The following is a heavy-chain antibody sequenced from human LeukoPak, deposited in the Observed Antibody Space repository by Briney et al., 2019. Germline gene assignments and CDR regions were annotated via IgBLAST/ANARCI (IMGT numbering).Heavy chain of an antibody. Sequence: SETLSLTCTVSGGSISSGGYYWSWIRQHPGKGLEWIGYIYYSGSTYYNPPLKSRVTISVDTSKNQFSLKLSSVTAADTAVYYCARGVPAAAMAYYYGMDVWGKGTTVTVSS. CDR1: GGSISSGGYY. D-gene: IGHD2-2*01. CDR2: IYYSGST. CDR3: ARGVPAAAMAYYYGMDV. J-gene: IGHJ6*04. V-gene: IGHV4-31*03.